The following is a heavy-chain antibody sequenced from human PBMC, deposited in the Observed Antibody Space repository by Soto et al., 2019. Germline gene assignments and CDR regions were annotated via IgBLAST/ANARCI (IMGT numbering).Heavy chain of an antibody. CDR1: GFTFSSYA. CDR2: ISGSGGST. J-gene: IGHJ5*02. V-gene: IGHV3-23*01. D-gene: IGHD3-3*01. CDR3: AKDLLEWLLKLGEGFDP. Sequence: GGSLRLSCAASGFTFSSYAMSWVRQAPGKGLEWVSAISGSGGSTYYADSVKGRFTISRDNSKNTLYLQMNSLRAEDTAVYYCAKDLLEWLLKLGEGFDPWGQGTLVTVSS.